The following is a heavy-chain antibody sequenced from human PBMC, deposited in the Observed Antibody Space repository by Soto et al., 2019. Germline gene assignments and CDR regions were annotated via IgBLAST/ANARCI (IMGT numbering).Heavy chain of an antibody. D-gene: IGHD3-10*01. J-gene: IGHJ5*02. CDR3: ARMASSGSLNWFDP. CDR2: MNPGSGNT. CDR1: GYTFTNYE. Sequence: ASVKVSSKASGYTFTNYEINWVRQATGQGLEWMGWMNPGSGNTGYAHKFQGRVTMTRNISISTAYMELSRLGSDDTAIYYCARMASSGSLNWFDPWGQGTLVTVSS. V-gene: IGHV1-8*01.